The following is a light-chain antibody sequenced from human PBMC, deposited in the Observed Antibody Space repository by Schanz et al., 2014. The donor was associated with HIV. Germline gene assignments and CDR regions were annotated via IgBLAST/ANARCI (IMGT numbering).Light chain of an antibody. Sequence: EIVLTQSPVILSLSPGERATLSCRASQTVSSNSLGWYQQKRGQVPRLLIYSASRRANGIPDRFSGGGSGTDFTLTISRLEPEDFAVYYCQHFGDSRGTFGGGTKV. CDR1: QTVSSNS. J-gene: IGKJ4*02. CDR2: SAS. CDR3: QHFGDSRGT. V-gene: IGKV3-20*01.